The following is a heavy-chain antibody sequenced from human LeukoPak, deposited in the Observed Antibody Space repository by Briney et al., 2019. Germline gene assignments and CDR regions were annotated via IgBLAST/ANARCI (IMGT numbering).Heavy chain of an antibody. V-gene: IGHV4-39*07. J-gene: IGHJ4*02. Sequence: SETLSLACTVSGGSISTNRYYWGWIRQTPGRALEWIGSINYSGNTYYSLSLKSRVTMSLDTSKNQFSLKLSSVTAADTAVYYCAKSRGASWPNYYYFDHWGPGTLLTVSS. CDR3: AKSRGASWPNYYYFDH. CDR2: INYSGNT. CDR1: GGSISTNRYY. D-gene: IGHD2-2*01.